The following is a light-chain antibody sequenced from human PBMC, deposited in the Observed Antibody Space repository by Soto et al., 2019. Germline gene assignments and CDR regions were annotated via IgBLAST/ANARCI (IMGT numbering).Light chain of an antibody. CDR3: QSYDSSLSAPV. CDR2: GNS. CDR1: SSNIGAGYD. V-gene: IGLV1-40*01. Sequence: QSVLTQPPSVSGAPGQRVTISCTGSSSNIGAGYDVHWYQQLPGTAPKLLIYGNSNRPSGVPDRFSGSKSGTSASLAITGLQAEDEADYYCQSYDSSLSAPVFGTGTKXAV. J-gene: IGLJ1*01.